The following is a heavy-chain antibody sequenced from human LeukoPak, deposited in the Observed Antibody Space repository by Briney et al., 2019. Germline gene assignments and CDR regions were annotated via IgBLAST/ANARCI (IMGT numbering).Heavy chain of an antibody. CDR2: IWYDGSDE. Sequence: HPGGSLRLSCAASKFIFSDYGMHWVRQAPGKGLEWVAFIWYDGSDEYYADSVKGRFTISRDNSKNTLYLQMNSLTIEDTAVYYCAKSVEYYYGSGSLICGQGTLVTVSS. CDR1: KFIFSDYG. CDR3: AKSVEYYYGSGSLI. D-gene: IGHD3-10*01. J-gene: IGHJ4*02. V-gene: IGHV3-30*02.